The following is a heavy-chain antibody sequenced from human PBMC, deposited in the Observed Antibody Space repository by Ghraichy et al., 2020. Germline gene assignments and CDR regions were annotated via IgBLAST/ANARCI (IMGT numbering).Heavy chain of an antibody. Sequence: SETLSLTCTVSGGSISSYYWSWIRQPPGKGLEWIGYIYYSGSTNYNPSLKSRVTISVDTSKNQFSLKLSSVTAADTAVYYCARLNLDVAVGVRFDPWGQGTLVTVSS. V-gene: IGHV4-59*08. CDR3: ARLNLDVAVGVRFDP. J-gene: IGHJ5*02. CDR2: IYYSGST. CDR1: GGSISSYY. D-gene: IGHD6-19*01.